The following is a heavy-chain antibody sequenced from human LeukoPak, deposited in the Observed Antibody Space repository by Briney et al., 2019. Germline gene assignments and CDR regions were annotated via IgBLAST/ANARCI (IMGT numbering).Heavy chain of an antibody. CDR3: ARGNYYGSGRLSNWFDP. J-gene: IGHJ5*02. CDR1: GYTFTGYY. V-gene: IGHV1-2*02. D-gene: IGHD3-10*01. Sequence: GASVKVSCKSSGYTFTGYYMHWVRQAPGQGLEWMGWINPNSGGTNYAQKFQGRVTMTRDTSISTAYMELSRLRSDDTAVYYCARGNYYGSGRLSNWFDPWGQGTLVTVSS. CDR2: INPNSGGT.